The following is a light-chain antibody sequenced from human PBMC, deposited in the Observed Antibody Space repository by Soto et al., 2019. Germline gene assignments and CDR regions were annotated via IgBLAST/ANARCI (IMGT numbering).Light chain of an antibody. CDR3: SSYTSSSTLDYV. CDR2: EVS. V-gene: IGLV2-14*01. CDR1: SSDVGGSNY. Sequence: QSALTQPASVSGSPGQSITISCTGTSSDVGGSNYVSWYQHHPGKGPKLMIYEVSYRPSGVSNRFSGSKSGNTASLTISGLQGEDEADYYCSSYTSSSTLDYVFGTGTKLTVL. J-gene: IGLJ1*01.